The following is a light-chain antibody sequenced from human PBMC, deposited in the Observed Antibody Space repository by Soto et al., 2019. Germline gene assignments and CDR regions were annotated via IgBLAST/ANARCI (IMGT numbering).Light chain of an antibody. CDR1: ISDVGGYNY. J-gene: IGLJ1*01. V-gene: IGLV2-14*01. CDR2: EVS. Sequence: QSLLTQPASVSGSPGQSITISCTGTISDVGGYNYVSWYQQHPGKAPKLMIYEVSNRPSGVSNRFSGSKSGNTASLTISGLQAEDEADYYCRSYTSSSTHVFGTGTKVTVL. CDR3: RSYTSSSTHV.